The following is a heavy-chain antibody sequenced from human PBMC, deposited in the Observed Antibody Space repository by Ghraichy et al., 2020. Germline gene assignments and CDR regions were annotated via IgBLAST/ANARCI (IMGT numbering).Heavy chain of an antibody. D-gene: IGHD6-19*01. CDR3: ARGYSSGWYVSHYYYYYMDV. J-gene: IGHJ6*03. V-gene: IGHV3-21*01. CDR1: GFTFSSYS. Sequence: GSLRLSCAASGFTFSSYSMNWVRQAPGKGLEWVSSISSSSSYIYYADSVKGRFTISRDNAKNSLYLQMNSLRAEDTAVYYCARGYSSGWYVSHYYYYYMDVWGKGTTVTVSS. CDR2: ISSSSSYI.